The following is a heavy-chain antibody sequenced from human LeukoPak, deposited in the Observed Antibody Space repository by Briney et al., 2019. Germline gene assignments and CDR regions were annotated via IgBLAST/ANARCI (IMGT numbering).Heavy chain of an antibody. CDR2: MNPNSGNT. D-gene: IGHD3-3*01. Sequence: GASVKVSCKASGYTFTSYDINWVRQATGQGLEWMGWMNPNSGNTGYAQKFQGRVTMTRNTSISTAYMELSSLRSEDTAVYYCARGELRFLEWLSGKRNYFDYWGQGTLVTVSS. J-gene: IGHJ4*02. V-gene: IGHV1-8*01. CDR1: GYTFTSYD. CDR3: ARGELRFLEWLSGKRNYFDY.